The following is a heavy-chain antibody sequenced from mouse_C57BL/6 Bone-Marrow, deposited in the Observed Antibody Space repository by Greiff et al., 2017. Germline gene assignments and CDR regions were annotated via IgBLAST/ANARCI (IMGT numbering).Heavy chain of an antibody. CDR3: ARYPYYGSSPYYAMDY. Sequence: QVQLQQPGAELVKPGASVKLSCKASGYTFTSYWMHWVKQRPGQGLEWIGMIHPNSGSTNYNEKFKSKATLTVDKSSSTAYMQLSSLTSEDSAVYYSARYPYYGSSPYYAMDYWGQGTSVTVSS. D-gene: IGHD1-1*01. J-gene: IGHJ4*01. CDR2: IHPNSGST. CDR1: GYTFTSYW. V-gene: IGHV1-64*01.